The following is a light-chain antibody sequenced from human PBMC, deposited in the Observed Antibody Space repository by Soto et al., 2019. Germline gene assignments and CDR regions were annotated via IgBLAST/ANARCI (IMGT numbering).Light chain of an antibody. CDR3: QHRSNWPSLT. CDR2: DAS. Sequence: EIVMTQSPATLSVSPGGRATLSCRASQSISSSYLAWYQQRPGQAPRLLIYDASKRATGIPARFSGSGSGTDFTLTISSLEPEDFGVYYCQHRSNWPSLTFGGGTKVDIK. V-gene: IGKV3-11*01. J-gene: IGKJ4*01. CDR1: QSISSSY.